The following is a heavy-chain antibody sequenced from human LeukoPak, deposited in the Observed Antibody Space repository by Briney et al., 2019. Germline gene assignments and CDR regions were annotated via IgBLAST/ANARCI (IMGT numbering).Heavy chain of an antibody. J-gene: IGHJ4*02. CDR1: GFTFSSYG. Sequence: GRSLRLSCAASGFTFSSYGMHWVRQAPGKGLEWVAVIWYDGRNKYYADSVKGRFTISRDNSKNTLYLQMNSLRAEDTAVYYCAKGLKPAAIGAPHYWGQGTLVTVSS. CDR2: IWYDGRNK. D-gene: IGHD2-2*02. CDR3: AKGLKPAAIGAPHY. V-gene: IGHV3-33*06.